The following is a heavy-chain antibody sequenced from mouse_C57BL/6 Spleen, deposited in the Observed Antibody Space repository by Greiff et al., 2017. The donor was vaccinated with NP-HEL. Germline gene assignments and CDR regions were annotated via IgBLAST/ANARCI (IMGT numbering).Heavy chain of an antibody. D-gene: IGHD1-1*01. V-gene: IGHV1-54*01. CDR1: GYAFTNYL. Sequence: QVHVKQSGAELVRPGTSVKVSCKASGYAFTNYLIEWVKQRPGQGLEWIGVINPGSGGTNYNEKFKGKATLTADKSSSTAYMQLSSLTSEDSAVYFCALKDYGSSYERGYYAMDYWGQGTSVTVSS. CDR2: INPGSGGT. J-gene: IGHJ4*01. CDR3: ALKDYGSSYERGYYAMDY.